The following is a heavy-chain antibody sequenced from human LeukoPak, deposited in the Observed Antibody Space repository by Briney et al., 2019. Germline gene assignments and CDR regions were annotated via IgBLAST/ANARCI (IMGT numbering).Heavy chain of an antibody. CDR2: INQNGSDK. Sequence: GGSLRLSCAASGFTFSNYWMTWVRQAPGKGLEWVANINQNGSDKYYVDSVKGRFTISKDNAKNSLYLQMNGLRAENTAVYYCARARDFYDSSGYYVYFDYWGQGSLVTVSS. J-gene: IGHJ4*02. CDR3: ARARDFYDSSGYYVYFDY. D-gene: IGHD3-22*01. V-gene: IGHV3-7*01. CDR1: GFTFSNYW.